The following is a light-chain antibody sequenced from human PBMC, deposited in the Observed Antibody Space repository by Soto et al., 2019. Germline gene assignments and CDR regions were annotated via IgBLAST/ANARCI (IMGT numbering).Light chain of an antibody. CDR2: EVV. Sequence: QSVLTQPPSVSGTPGQRVIISCSGSRSNIGSNSVNWYQQLPGTAPKLLIYEVVQRPSGVPDRFSGSKSGNTASLTVSGLQAADEADYFCKSYAGSNTYVFGSGTKVTVL. V-gene: IGLV1-44*01. CDR3: KSYAGSNTYV. J-gene: IGLJ1*01. CDR1: RSNIGSNS.